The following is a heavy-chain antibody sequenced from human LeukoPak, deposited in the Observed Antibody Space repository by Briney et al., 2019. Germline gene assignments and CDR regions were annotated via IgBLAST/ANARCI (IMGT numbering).Heavy chain of an antibody. CDR1: GGSISSYY. CDR3: ARKGYTYGYFFDY. D-gene: IGHD5-18*01. Sequence: PSETLSLTCTVSGGSISSYYWSWIRQPPGKGLEWIGYIYYSGSTNYNPSLKSRVTISVDKSKNQFSLKLSSVTAADTAVYFCARKGYTYGYFFDYWGQGTLVTVSS. V-gene: IGHV4-59*12. CDR2: IYYSGST. J-gene: IGHJ4*02.